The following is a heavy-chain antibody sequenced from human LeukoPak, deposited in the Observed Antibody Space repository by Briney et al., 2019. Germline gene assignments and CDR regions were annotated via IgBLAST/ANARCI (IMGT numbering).Heavy chain of an antibody. D-gene: IGHD3-22*01. CDR2: ISYDGSNK. Sequence: GGSLRLSCAASGFTFSSYGMHWVRQAPGKGLEWVAVISYDGSNKYYADSVKGRFTISRDNSKNTLYLQMNSLRVEDTAVYYCARARSDYYDSSGYIDYWGQGTLVTVSS. J-gene: IGHJ4*02. CDR3: ARARSDYYDSSGYIDY. V-gene: IGHV3-30*03. CDR1: GFTFSSYG.